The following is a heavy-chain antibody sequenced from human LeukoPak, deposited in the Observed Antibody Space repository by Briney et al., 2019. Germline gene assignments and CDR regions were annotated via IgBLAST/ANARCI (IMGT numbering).Heavy chain of an antibody. Sequence: SETLSLTCTVSGGSIRSGDYYWSWIRQPPGKGLEWIGYIYYSGSTHYNPSLKSRVSISLDTSKNQFSLKLTSVTAADTAVYYCVIRDGYESFQHWGQGTLVIVSS. CDR2: IYYSGST. D-gene: IGHD5-24*01. CDR1: GGSIRSGDYY. V-gene: IGHV4-30-4*01. J-gene: IGHJ1*01. CDR3: VIRDGYESFQH.